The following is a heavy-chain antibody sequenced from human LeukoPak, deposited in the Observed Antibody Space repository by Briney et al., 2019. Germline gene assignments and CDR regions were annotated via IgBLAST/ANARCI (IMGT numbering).Heavy chain of an antibody. J-gene: IGHJ4*02. CDR3: ASRKRFTAMDLSLSPFDY. D-gene: IGHD5-18*01. Sequence: SMKVSCKASGGTFSSYAISWLRQAPGQGLEWMGGIIPIFGTTNYAQKFQGRVTITADESASTAYMDLSSLRSEDTAVYYCASRKRFTAMDLSLSPFDYWGQGTLVTVSS. CDR2: IIPIFGTT. V-gene: IGHV1-69*01. CDR1: GGTFSSYA.